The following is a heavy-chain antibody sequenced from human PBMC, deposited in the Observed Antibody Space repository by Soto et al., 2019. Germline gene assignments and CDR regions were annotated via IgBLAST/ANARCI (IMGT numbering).Heavy chain of an antibody. CDR2: ISGSGGST. Sequence: PGGSLRLSCAASGFTFSSYAMSWVRQAPGKGLEWVSAISGSGGSTYYADSVKGRFTISRDNSKNTLYLQMNSLRAEDTAVYYCAKGAKMDWYYYYGMDVWGQGTTVTVSS. CDR1: GFTFSSYA. V-gene: IGHV3-23*01. D-gene: IGHD3-9*01. CDR3: AKGAKMDWYYYYGMDV. J-gene: IGHJ6*02.